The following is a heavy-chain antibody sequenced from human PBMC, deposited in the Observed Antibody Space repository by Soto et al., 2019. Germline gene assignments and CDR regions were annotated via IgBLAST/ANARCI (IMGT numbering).Heavy chain of an antibody. CDR1: GGIFSSYA. D-gene: IGHD1-26*01. CDR2: VIPVLGQA. CDR3: ARVAGVGAPPGADY. Sequence: GASVKVSCKASGGIFSSYAISWLRQAPGQGLEWMGAVIPVLGQAYYAQALQDRATITADESTRTAYMELSSLTSEDTAVYFCARVAGVGAPPGADYWGQGTLVTVSS. V-gene: IGHV1-69*13. J-gene: IGHJ4*02.